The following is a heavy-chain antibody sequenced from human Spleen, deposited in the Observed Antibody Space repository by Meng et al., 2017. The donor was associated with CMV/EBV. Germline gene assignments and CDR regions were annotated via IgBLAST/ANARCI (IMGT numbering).Heavy chain of an antibody. D-gene: IGHD2-21*01. V-gene: IGHV4-4*02. CDR3: ARAYCGGDCYSGFDY. CDR2: IFDSGIT. J-gene: IGHJ4*02. Sequence: SGASISNRHGWSWVRQPPGKGLEWIGEIFDSGITNYNPSLKSRLTISEDKSHNQFSLKLNSVTAADTAVYYCARAYCGGDCYSGFDYWGQGILVTVSS. CDR1: GASISNRHG.